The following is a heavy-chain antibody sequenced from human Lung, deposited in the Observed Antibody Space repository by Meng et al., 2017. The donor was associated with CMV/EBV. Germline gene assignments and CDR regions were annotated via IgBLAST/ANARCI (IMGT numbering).Heavy chain of an antibody. Sequence: SVXVSXXSSGYTFTGYYMHWVRQAPGQGLEWMGWIDPNSGGTNYAQKFQGRVTMTRDTSINTAYMELSRLRSDDTAVYYCSRDLVTIFGVVGTFGYWGQGTXVTVSS. CDR1: GYTFTGYY. CDR3: SRDLVTIFGVVGTFGY. J-gene: IGHJ4*02. V-gene: IGHV1-2*02. CDR2: IDPNSGGT. D-gene: IGHD3-3*01.